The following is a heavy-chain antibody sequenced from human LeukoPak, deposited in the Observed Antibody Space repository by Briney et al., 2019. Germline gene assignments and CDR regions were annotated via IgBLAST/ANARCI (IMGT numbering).Heavy chain of an antibody. CDR3: ARGRYYYDSSGYSFDP. CDR1: GDSISSGDYY. CDR2: ISSSGST. J-gene: IGHJ5*02. V-gene: IGHV4-61*02. D-gene: IGHD3-22*01. Sequence: SETLSLTCTVSGDSISSGDYYWSWIRQPAGKGLEWIGRISSSGSTNYNPSLKSRVTISVDTSKNQFSLKLSSVTAADTAVYFCARGRYYYDSSGYSFDPWGQGTLVTVSS.